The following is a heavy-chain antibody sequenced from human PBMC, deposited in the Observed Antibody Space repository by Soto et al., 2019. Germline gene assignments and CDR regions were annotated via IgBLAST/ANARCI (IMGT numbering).Heavy chain of an antibody. J-gene: IGHJ3*02. CDR1: GFIFSDAW. V-gene: IGHV3-23*01. Sequence: GGSLRLSCAASGFIFSDAWINWVRQAPGKGLEWVSGISGSGGSTYYADSVKGRFTISRDNSKNTLYLQMNSLRAEDTAVYYCAKDPDYGDYGDAFDIWGQGTMVTVSS. D-gene: IGHD4-17*01. CDR3: AKDPDYGDYGDAFDI. CDR2: ISGSGGST.